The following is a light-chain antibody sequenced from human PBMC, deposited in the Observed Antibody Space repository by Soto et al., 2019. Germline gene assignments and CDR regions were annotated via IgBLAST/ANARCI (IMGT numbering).Light chain of an antibody. V-gene: IGKV3-15*01. CDR3: QQAYSFPIT. J-gene: IGKJ5*01. CDR1: QSVSSN. Sequence: EIVMTQSPATLSVSPGERATLSCRASQSVSSNFAWYQQKPGQAPRLLIYGASTRATGIPARFSGSGSGTEFTLTITDLQPEDFATYYCQQAYSFPITFGQGTRLEMK. CDR2: GAS.